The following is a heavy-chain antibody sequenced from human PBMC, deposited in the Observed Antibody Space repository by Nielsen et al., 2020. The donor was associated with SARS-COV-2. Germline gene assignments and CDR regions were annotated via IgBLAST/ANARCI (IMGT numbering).Heavy chain of an antibody. CDR1: GFTFTSSA. CDR3: AAGRTIFGVVPAPLDP. CDR2: IVVGSGNT. V-gene: IGHV1-58*01. J-gene: IGHJ5*02. Sequence: SVKVSCKASGFTFTSSAVQWVRQARGQRLEWIGWIVVGSGNTNYTQKFQERVTITRDMSTSTAYMGLSSLRSEDTAVYYCAAGRTIFGVVPAPLDPWGQGTLVTVSS. D-gene: IGHD3-3*01.